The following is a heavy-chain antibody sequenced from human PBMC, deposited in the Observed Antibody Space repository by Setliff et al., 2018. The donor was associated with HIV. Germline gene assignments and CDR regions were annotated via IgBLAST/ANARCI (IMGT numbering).Heavy chain of an antibody. Sequence: SETLSLTCTVSGGSISSFYWSWIRQPPGKGPEWIGYINSSGRTNYNPSLKGRVTISLDASKNRFSLKLNSVTAADTAVYYCARRFGEVYDWIDPWGQGTLVTVSS. CDR3: ARRFGEVYDWIDP. D-gene: IGHD3-10*01. V-gene: IGHV4-4*09. CDR2: INSSGRT. J-gene: IGHJ5*02. CDR1: GGSISSFY.